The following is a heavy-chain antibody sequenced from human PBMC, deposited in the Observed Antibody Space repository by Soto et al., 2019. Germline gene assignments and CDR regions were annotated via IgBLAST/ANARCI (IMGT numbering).Heavy chain of an antibody. CDR2: ISSNGSST. CDR1: GFTFSSYS. CDR3: ARGPGYYFDY. J-gene: IGHJ4*02. V-gene: IGHV3-64*02. Sequence: GGSLRLSCAASGFTFSSYSMNWVRQAPGKGLEWVSDISSNGSSTYYADSVKGRFTISRDNSKNTLYLQMGSLRAEDMAVYYCARGPGYYFDYWGQGTLVTVSS.